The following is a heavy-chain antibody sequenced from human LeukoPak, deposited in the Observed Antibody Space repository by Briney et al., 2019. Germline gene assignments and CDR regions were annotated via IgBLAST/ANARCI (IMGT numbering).Heavy chain of an antibody. J-gene: IGHJ4*02. CDR1: GFIFSSYW. CDR2: IKQDGSEK. Sequence: GGSLTLSCAVSGFIFSSYWMSWVPQAPAKGLEWVGNIKQDGSEKYYVDSVKGRFTISRDNAKNSLYLQMNSLRAEDTAVYYCAYGGYYFNYWGQGTLVTVSS. V-gene: IGHV3-7*02. CDR3: AYGGYYFNY. D-gene: IGHD3-16*01.